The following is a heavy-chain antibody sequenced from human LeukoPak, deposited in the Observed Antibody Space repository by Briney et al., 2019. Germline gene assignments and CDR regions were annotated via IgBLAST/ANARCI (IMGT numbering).Heavy chain of an antibody. CDR1: GFIFSSYA. V-gene: IGHV3-30-3*01. CDR2: ISYDGSNK. CDR3: ARDLSGDYRTIYLGFDY. D-gene: IGHD4-17*01. Sequence: GSLRLSCAASGFIFSSYAMHWVRQAPGKGLEWVAVISYDGSNKYYADSVKGRFTISRDNSKNTLYLQMNSLRAEDTAVYYCARDLSGDYRTIYLGFDYWGQGTLVTVSS. J-gene: IGHJ4*02.